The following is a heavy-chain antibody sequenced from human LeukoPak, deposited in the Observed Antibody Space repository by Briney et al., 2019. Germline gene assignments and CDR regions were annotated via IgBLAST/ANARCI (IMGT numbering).Heavy chain of an antibody. D-gene: IGHD3-22*01. CDR3: ARVRGQSYYDSSGYGGYFDY. Sequence: GGSLRLSCAASGFTFSSYAMHWVRQAPGKGLEWVAVISYDGSNKYYADSVKGRFTISRDNSKNTLYLQMNSLRAEDTAVYYCARVRGQSYYDSSGYGGYFDYWGQGTLVTVSS. CDR2: ISYDGSNK. J-gene: IGHJ4*02. V-gene: IGHV3-30-3*01. CDR1: GFTFSSYA.